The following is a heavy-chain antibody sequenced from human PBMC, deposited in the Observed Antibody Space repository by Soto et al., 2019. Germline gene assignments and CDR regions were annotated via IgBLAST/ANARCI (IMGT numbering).Heavy chain of an antibody. V-gene: IGHV4-59*01. CDR1: GGSISSYY. Sequence: TLSLTCTVSGGSISSYYWSWIRQPPGKGLEWIGYIYYSGSTNYNPSLKSRVTISVDTSKNQFSLKLSSVTAADTAVYYCARVYSSTYYFDYWGQGTLVTVSS. D-gene: IGHD6-13*01. J-gene: IGHJ4*02. CDR2: IYYSGST. CDR3: ARVYSSTYYFDY.